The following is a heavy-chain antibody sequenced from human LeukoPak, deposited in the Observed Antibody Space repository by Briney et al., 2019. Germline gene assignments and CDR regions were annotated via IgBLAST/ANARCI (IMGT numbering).Heavy chain of an antibody. V-gene: IGHV4-59*01. CDR2: IYYSGST. CDR1: GGSISSCY. J-gene: IGHJ5*02. CDR3: ARERIVVVPAAIPYNWFDP. Sequence: SETLSLTCTVSGGSISSCYWSWIRQPPGKGLEWIGYIYYSGSTNYNPSLKSRVTISVDTSKNQFSLKLSSVTAADTAVYYCARERIVVVPAAIPYNWFDPWGQGTLVTVSS. D-gene: IGHD2-2*02.